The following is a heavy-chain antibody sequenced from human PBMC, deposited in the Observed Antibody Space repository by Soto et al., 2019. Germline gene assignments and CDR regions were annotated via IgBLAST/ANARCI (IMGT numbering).Heavy chain of an antibody. CDR3: ARDGLPDDFRSGGYWFDP. J-gene: IGHJ5*02. D-gene: IGHD3-3*01. CDR1: GFTFSSFA. CDR2: ISHDGRIE. Sequence: QVHLVESGGGVVQPGRSLRLSCAASGFTFSSFALHWVRQAPGEGLEWVALISHDGRIENYADSVKGRFIISRDNSKNTVYMHMDSLRLEDTGVYYCARDGLPDDFRSGGYWFDPWGQGTQVTVSS. V-gene: IGHV3-30-3*01.